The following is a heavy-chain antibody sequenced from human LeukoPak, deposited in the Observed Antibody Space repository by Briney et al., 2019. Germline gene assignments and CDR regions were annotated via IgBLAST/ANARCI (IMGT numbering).Heavy chain of an antibody. CDR1: GFTFDDYG. V-gene: IGHV3-20*04. D-gene: IGHD3-3*02. J-gene: IGHJ4*02. Sequence: PGGSLRLSCAASGFTFDDYGMSWVRQAPGKGLEWVSGINWNGGSTGYADSVKGRFTISRDNAKGTLYLQMSSLRAEDTAVCYCARAGAMTSMLHYWGQGTLVTVSS. CDR2: INWNGGST. CDR3: ARAGAMTSMLHY.